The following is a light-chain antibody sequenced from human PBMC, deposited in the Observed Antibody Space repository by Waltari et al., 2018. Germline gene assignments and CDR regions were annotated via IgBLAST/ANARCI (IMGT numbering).Light chain of an antibody. Sequence: EIVMTQSPPTLSVSPGERATLSCRASQNVTTYLAWYQQKPGQAPRLLIHRASIRATDIPGRFSGSGSGTEFTLTISGLQSEDFAVYFCQHYNNWPLTFGGGTKVEIK. J-gene: IGKJ4*01. V-gene: IGKV3-15*01. CDR1: QNVTTY. CDR2: RAS. CDR3: QHYNNWPLT.